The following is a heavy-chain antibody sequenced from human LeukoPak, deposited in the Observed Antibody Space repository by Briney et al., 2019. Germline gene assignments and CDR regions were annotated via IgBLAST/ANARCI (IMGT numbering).Heavy chain of an antibody. CDR1: GFTFSNYA. V-gene: IGHV3-23*01. Sequence: HPGASLRLSCAASGFTFSNYAMSWVRQAPGKGLEWVSAITRSGGNTYYADSVKGRFTISRDNSKNTVFLQMNSLRAEDTAVYYCAKWGDYDVLTGYYVSDYWGQGTLVTVSS. D-gene: IGHD3-9*01. J-gene: IGHJ4*02. CDR2: ITRSGGNT. CDR3: AKWGDYDVLTGYYVSDY.